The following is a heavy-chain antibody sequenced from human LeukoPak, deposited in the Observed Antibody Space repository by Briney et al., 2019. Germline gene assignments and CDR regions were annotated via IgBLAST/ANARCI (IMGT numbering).Heavy chain of an antibody. D-gene: IGHD5-18*01. CDR1: GFTFSNYG. Sequence: GGSLRLSCAASGFTFSNYGMHWVRPAPGKGLEWVAIISYDGSNKYYADSVKGRFTISRDNSKNTLYLQMNSLRAEDTALYFCAKEAYRYGYFDYWGQGTLVTVSS. CDR3: AKEAYRYGYFDY. CDR2: ISYDGSNK. V-gene: IGHV3-30*18. J-gene: IGHJ4*02.